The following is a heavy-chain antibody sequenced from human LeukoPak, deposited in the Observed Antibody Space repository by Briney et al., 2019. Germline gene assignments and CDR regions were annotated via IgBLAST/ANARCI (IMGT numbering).Heavy chain of an antibody. Sequence: SETLSLTCTVSGGSISSYYWSWIRRPPGKGLEWIGYIYYSGSTNYNPSLKSRVTISVDTSKNQFSLKLSSVTAADTAVYYCASWSSSSLYFDYWGQGTLVTVSS. CDR3: ASWSSSSLYFDY. CDR1: GGSISSYY. D-gene: IGHD6-6*01. CDR2: IYYSGST. J-gene: IGHJ4*02. V-gene: IGHV4-59*01.